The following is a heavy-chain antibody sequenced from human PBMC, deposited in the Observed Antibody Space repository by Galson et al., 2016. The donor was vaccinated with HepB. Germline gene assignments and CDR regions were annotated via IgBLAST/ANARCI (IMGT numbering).Heavy chain of an antibody. CDR1: GGTFSSYG. CDR3: ARDRFIRKEPYIYYYYGMDV. J-gene: IGHJ6*02. V-gene: IGHV1-69*13. Sequence: SVKVSCKASGGTFSSYGISWVRQAPGQGLEWMGGIIPLLGTVNHAQKFQGRVTITADESTSTAYMELSSLRSEDTAVYYCARDRFIRKEPYIYYYYGMDVWGQGTLVLVSS. D-gene: IGHD3-16*01. CDR2: IIPLLGTV.